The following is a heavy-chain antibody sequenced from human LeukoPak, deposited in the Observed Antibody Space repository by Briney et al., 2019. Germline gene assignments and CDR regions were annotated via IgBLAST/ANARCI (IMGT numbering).Heavy chain of an antibody. J-gene: IGHJ3*02. D-gene: IGHD1-26*01. CDR2: IKQDGSEK. V-gene: IGHV3-7*01. Sequence: GGSLRLSCAASGFTFSSYRMTWDRRAPGKGLEWMANIKQDGSEKYYVDSVKGRFSISRDNAKNSLYLQMDSLRADDMAVYYCAIIVRGIVMPQNAFDIWGQGTMVTVSS. CDR3: AIIVRGIVMPQNAFDI. CDR1: GFTFSSYR.